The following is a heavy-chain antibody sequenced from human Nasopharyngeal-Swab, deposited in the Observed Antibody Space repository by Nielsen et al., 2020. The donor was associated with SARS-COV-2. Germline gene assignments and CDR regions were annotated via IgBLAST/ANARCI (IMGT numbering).Heavy chain of an antibody. Sequence: WIRQPPGKGLEWVSYISSSSSTIYYADSVKGRFTISRDNAKNSLYLQMNSLRAEDTAVYYCARGQEDNDFWSGSPSGGFDYWGQGTLVTVSS. J-gene: IGHJ4*02. V-gene: IGHV3-48*04. D-gene: IGHD3-3*01. CDR3: ARGQEDNDFWSGSPSGGFDY. CDR2: ISSSSSTI.